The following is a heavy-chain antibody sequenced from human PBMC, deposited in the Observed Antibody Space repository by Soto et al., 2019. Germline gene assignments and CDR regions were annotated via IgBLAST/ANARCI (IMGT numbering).Heavy chain of an antibody. CDR1: GFIFSSYG. CDR3: ARDNGWELPYFDY. Sequence: GGSLRLSCAASGFIFSSYGMHWVRQAPGKGLEWVAVIWYDGSNKYYADSVKGRFTISRDNSKNTLYLQMNSLRAEDTAVYYCARDNGWELPYFDYWGQGTLVTVSS. J-gene: IGHJ4*02. D-gene: IGHD1-26*01. V-gene: IGHV3-33*01. CDR2: IWYDGSNK.